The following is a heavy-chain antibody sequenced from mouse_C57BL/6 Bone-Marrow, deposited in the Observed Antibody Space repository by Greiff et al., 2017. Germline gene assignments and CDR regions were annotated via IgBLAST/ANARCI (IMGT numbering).Heavy chain of an antibody. CDR2: IDPENGDT. CDR3: TTTGSIYAMDY. D-gene: IGHD1-1*01. V-gene: IGHV14-4*01. CDR1: GFNIKDDY. Sequence: VQLKESGAELVRPGASVKLSCTASGFNIKDDYMHWVKQRPEQGLEWIGWIDPENGDTEYASKFQGKATITADTSSNTAYLHLSSLTSEDTAVYYCTTTGSIYAMDYWGQGTSVTVSS. J-gene: IGHJ4*01.